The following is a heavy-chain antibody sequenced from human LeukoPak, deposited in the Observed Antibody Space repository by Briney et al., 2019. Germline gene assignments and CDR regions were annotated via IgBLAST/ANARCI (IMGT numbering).Heavy chain of an antibody. CDR3: ARGMVRGVIAY. Sequence: GGSLRLSCAASGFTFDDYGMSWVRQAPGKGLEWVSGINWNGGSTGYADSVKGRFTISRDNAKSSLYLQMNSLRAEDTAVYYCARGMVRGVIAYWGQGTLVTVSS. V-gene: IGHV3-20*04. CDR2: INWNGGST. J-gene: IGHJ4*02. CDR1: GFTFDDYG. D-gene: IGHD3-10*01.